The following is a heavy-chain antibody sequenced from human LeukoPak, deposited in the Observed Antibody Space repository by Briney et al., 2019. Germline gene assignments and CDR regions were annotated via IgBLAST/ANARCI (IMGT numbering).Heavy chain of an antibody. CDR2: ISSSSSTI. CDR1: GFTFSSYS. Sequence: RGSLRLSCAPPGFTFSSYSMNWVREAPGKRLERVSYISSSSSTIYYADSVKGRFTISRDNAKNSLYLQMNSLRDEDTAVYYCAREGATMVRGVIGAPTNWGQGTLVTVSS. D-gene: IGHD3-10*01. CDR3: AREGATMVRGVIGAPTN. V-gene: IGHV3-48*02. J-gene: IGHJ4*02.